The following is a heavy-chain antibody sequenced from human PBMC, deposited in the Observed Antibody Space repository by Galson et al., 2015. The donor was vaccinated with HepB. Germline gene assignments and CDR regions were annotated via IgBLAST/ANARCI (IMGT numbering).Heavy chain of an antibody. CDR3: AREPLRGELSST. CDR2: IYHSGST. CDR1: GGSISSSNW. J-gene: IGHJ5*02. D-gene: IGHD3-16*02. Sequence: ETLSLTCAVSGGSISSSNWWSWVRQPPGKGLEWIGEIYHSGSTNYNPSLKSRVTISVDKSKNQFSLKLSSVTAADTAVYYCAREPLRGELSSTWGQGTLVTVSS. V-gene: IGHV4-4*02.